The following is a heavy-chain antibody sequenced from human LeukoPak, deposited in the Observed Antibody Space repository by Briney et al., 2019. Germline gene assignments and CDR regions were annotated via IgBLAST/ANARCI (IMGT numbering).Heavy chain of an antibody. CDR3: AREARNYYDSSGYAFDI. CDR2: IYYSGST. J-gene: IGHJ3*02. Sequence: PSHNQHLHRTLSRGPDSSGRYYWSWIRQPPGKGLEWNRHIYYSGSTNYNPSLKSRVTISVDTSKNQFSLKLSSVTAADTAVYYCAREARNYYDSSGYAFDIWGQGTMVTVSS. D-gene: IGHD3-22*01. V-gene: IGHV4-61*01. CDR1: RGPDSSGRYY.